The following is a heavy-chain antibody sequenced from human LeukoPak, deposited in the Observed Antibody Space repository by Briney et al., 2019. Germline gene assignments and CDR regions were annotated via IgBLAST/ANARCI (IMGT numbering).Heavy chain of an antibody. CDR3: ASSRFLEWLYLLDY. CDR1: GYTFSGYY. V-gene: IGHV1-2*02. J-gene: IGHJ4*02. CDR2: INTNSGGT. D-gene: IGHD3-3*01. Sequence: ASVTVSCKASGYTFSGYYTHWVRQAPGQGLEWMGWINTNSGGTKYAQRFQGRVTMTRDTSISTAYMEVSRLRSDDTAVYFCASSRFLEWLYLLDYWGQGTLVTVSS.